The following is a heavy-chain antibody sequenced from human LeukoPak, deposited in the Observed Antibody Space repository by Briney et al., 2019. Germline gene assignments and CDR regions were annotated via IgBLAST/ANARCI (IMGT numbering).Heavy chain of an antibody. CDR2: IYPGDSDT. J-gene: IGHJ4*02. V-gene: IGHV5-51*01. Sequence: AGESLKISCKGSGYSFTSYWIGWVRQMPGKGLEWMGIIYPGDSDTRYSPSFQGQVTISADKSISTAYLQWSSLKASDTAMYYCARGPYYDFWSGYYPDFDYWGQGTLVTVSS. CDR1: GYSFTSYW. CDR3: ARGPYYDFWSGYYPDFDY. D-gene: IGHD3-3*01.